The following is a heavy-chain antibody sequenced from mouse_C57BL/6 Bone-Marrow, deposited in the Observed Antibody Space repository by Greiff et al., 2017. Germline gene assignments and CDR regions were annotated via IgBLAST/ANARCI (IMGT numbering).Heavy chain of an antibody. CDR2: INPSSGYT. J-gene: IGHJ2*01. V-gene: IGHV1-4*01. CDR1: GYTFTSYT. Sequence: QVPLQQSGAELARPGASVKMSCKASGYTFTSYTMHWVKQSPGQGLEWIGYINPSSGYTKYNQKFKDKATLTADKSSSTAYMQLSSLTSEDSAVYYCARRGITTVELRGDDWGKGTTLTVSS. D-gene: IGHD1-1*01. CDR3: ARRGITTVELRGDD.